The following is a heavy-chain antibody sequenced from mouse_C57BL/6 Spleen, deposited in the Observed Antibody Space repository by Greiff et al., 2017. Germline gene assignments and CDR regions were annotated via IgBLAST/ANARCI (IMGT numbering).Heavy chain of an antibody. CDR2: IDPANGNT. Sequence: EVQLKESGAELVRPGASVTLSCTASGFNIKNTYMHWVKQRPDQGLEWIGRIDPANGNTTYAPKFQGKATITADTSSNTAYLQLSSLTSEYTAIYYCARASGISYYYSMDYWGQGTSVTVSS. J-gene: IGHJ4*01. V-gene: IGHV14-3*01. D-gene: IGHD1-3*01. CDR1: GFNIKNTY. CDR3: ARASGISYYYSMDY.